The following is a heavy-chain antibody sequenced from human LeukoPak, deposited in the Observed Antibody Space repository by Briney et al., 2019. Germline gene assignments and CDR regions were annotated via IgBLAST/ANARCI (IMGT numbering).Heavy chain of an antibody. CDR1: GFTFSHYE. J-gene: IGHJ5*02. D-gene: IGHD3-10*02. Sequence: GGSLRLSCIGSGFTFSHYEMNWVRQAPGKGLECVSYISSSGGTIYYADSVKGRFTISRDNAKNSLYLQVNSLRAEDTAVYYCARADVGPFDPWGQGTLVTVSS. V-gene: IGHV3-48*03. CDR3: ARADVGPFDP. CDR2: ISSSGGTI.